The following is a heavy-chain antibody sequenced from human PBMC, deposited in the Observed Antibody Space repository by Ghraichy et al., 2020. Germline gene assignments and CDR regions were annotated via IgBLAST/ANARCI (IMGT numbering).Heavy chain of an antibody. D-gene: IGHD6-13*01. CDR1: GYTFTGYY. Sequence: ASVKVSCKASGYTFTGYYMHWVRQAPGQGLEWMGWINPNSGGTNYAQKFQGRVTMTRDTSISTAYMELSRLRSDDTAVYYCARARSAVNWFDPWGQGTLVTVSS. CDR2: INPNSGGT. J-gene: IGHJ5*02. CDR3: ARARSAVNWFDP. V-gene: IGHV1-2*02.